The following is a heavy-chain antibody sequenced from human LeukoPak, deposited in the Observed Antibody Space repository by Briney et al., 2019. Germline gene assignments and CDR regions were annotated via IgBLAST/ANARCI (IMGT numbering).Heavy chain of an antibody. Sequence: GGSLRLSCAASGFTLSSYWMHWVRQAPGKGLVWVSRIDSDGRRISYADSVKGRFTISRDSATNTLNLQMNSLRAEDTAVNYCARSYCSDGSCFLAAFGDYYYYGMDVWGQGTTVTVS. CDR1: GFTLSSYW. D-gene: IGHD2-15*01. J-gene: IGHJ6*02. V-gene: IGHV3-74*01. CDR2: IDSDGRRI. CDR3: ARSYCSDGSCFLAAFGDYYYYGMDV.